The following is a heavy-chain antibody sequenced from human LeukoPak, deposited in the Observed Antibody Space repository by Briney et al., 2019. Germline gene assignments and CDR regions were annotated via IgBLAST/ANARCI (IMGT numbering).Heavy chain of an antibody. CDR2: ISGSGGST. J-gene: IGHJ4*02. Sequence: PGGSLRLSCAASGFTFNNAWMSWVRQAPGKGLEWVSAISGSGGSTYYADSVKGRFTISRDNSKNTLYLQMNSLRAEDTAVYYCAKDRGGPFDYWGQGTLGTVSS. CDR3: AKDRGGPFDY. D-gene: IGHD2-15*01. CDR1: GFTFNNAW. V-gene: IGHV3-23*01.